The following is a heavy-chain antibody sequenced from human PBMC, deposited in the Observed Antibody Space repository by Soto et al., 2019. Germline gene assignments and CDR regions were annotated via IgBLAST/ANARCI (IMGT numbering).Heavy chain of an antibody. V-gene: IGHV1-2*02. D-gene: IGHD3-3*01. Sequence: QVQVVQSGAEVKKPGASVKVSCKASGYTFTTYYMHWVRQAPGQGLEWMGWINTHSGDAHYAQNFQGRVTMTRDTSISTAYMELSRLNSDDTAVYYCARGFFITMFGIVKDVGFDIWGQGTMVTVSS. CDR1: GYTFTTYY. J-gene: IGHJ3*02. CDR2: INTHSGDA. CDR3: ARGFFITMFGIVKDVGFDI.